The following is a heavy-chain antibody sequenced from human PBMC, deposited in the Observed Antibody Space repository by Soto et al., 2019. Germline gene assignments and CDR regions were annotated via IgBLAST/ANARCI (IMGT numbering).Heavy chain of an antibody. J-gene: IGHJ6*03. CDR3: ARKLADYYYYYYMDV. CDR2: IWYDGSNK. V-gene: IGHV3-33*01. CDR1: GFTFSSYG. Sequence: GGSLRLSCAASGFTFSSYGMHWVRQAPGKGLEWVAVIWYDGSNKYYADSVKGRFTISRDNSKNTLYLQMNSLRAEDTAVYYCARKLADYYYYYYMDVWGKGTTVTVSS. D-gene: IGHD6-6*01.